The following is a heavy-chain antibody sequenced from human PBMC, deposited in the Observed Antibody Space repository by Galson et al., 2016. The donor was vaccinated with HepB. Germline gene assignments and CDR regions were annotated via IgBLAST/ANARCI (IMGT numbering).Heavy chain of an antibody. CDR1: GGSMSHYY. CDR2: ISYSGDT. Sequence: SETLSLTCIVSGGSMSHYYWNWIRQSPGKGLEWIGYISYSGDTNYTPSLKSRVTIALDTPTSQFSLQLTSVTPADTAVYYCARGFPHSFYDSSGYYPNPFFDHLGQGALVTVSS. J-gene: IGHJ4*02. D-gene: IGHD3-22*01. V-gene: IGHV4-59*01. CDR3: ARGFPHSFYDSSGYYPNPFFDH.